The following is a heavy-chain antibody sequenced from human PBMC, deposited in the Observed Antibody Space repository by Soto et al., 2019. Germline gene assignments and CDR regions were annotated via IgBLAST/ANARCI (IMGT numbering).Heavy chain of an antibody. Sequence: ASVKVSCKASGGTFSSYAISWVRQAPGQGLEWMGGIIPIFGTANYAQKFQGRVTITADESTSTAYMELSSLRSEDTAVYYCARDTTKTGDRSLGYFDYWGQGTLVTVSS. D-gene: IGHD7-27*01. V-gene: IGHV1-69*13. CDR1: GGTFSSYA. CDR2: IIPIFGTA. CDR3: ARDTTKTGDRSLGYFDY. J-gene: IGHJ4*02.